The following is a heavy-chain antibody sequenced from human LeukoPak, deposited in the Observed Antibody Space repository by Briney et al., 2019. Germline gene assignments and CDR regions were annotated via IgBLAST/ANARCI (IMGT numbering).Heavy chain of an antibody. Sequence: SETLSLTCTVSGGSISSSSYYWGWVRQPPGKGLEWIGIIYYSGSTYYNPSLKSRVTISVDTSKNQFSLKLTSVTAADTAVYYCARISLTGYAPISGYFDYWGQGTLVTVSS. D-gene: IGHD3-9*01. V-gene: IGHV4-39*07. J-gene: IGHJ4*02. CDR2: IYYSGST. CDR3: ARISLTGYAPISGYFDY. CDR1: GGSISSSSYY.